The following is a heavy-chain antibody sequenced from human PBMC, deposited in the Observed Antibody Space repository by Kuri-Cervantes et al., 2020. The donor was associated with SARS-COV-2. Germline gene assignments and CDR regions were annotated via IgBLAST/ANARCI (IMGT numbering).Heavy chain of an antibody. Sequence: SVKLSCKASGGTFSSYAISWVRQAPGQGLEWMGGIIPIFGTANYAQKFQGIVTITTDESTSTAYMELSSLRSEDTAVYYCARANYDILTGYYFEFDYWGQGTLVTVSS. D-gene: IGHD3-9*01. J-gene: IGHJ4*02. CDR3: ARANYDILTGYYFEFDY. V-gene: IGHV1-69*05. CDR1: GGTFSSYA. CDR2: IIPIFGTA.